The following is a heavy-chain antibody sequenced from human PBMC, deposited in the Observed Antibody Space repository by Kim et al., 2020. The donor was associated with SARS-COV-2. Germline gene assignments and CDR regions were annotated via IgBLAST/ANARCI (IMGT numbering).Heavy chain of an antibody. V-gene: IGHV3-23*03. CDR1: GFTFSSYA. J-gene: IGHJ4*02. CDR3: AKVGIAAAGSYFVY. Sequence: GGSLRLSCAASGFTFSSYAMSWVRQAPGKGLEWVSVIYNGGSSTYYADSVKGRFTISRDNSKNTLYLQMNSLRVEDTAVYYCAKVGIAAAGSYFVYWGQGSLVTVSS. CDR2: IYNGGSST. D-gene: IGHD6-13*01.